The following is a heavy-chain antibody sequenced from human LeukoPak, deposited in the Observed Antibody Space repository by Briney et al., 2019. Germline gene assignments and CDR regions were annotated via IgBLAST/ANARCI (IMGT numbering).Heavy chain of an antibody. V-gene: IGHV3-21*06. CDR2: SDTSGRYV. J-gene: IGHJ3*02. Sequence: GESLRLSCAASGFTFSNYGMNWVRQAPVRGLEWVSFSDTSGRYVYYGDSVKGRFTISRDNAKNLLFLQMNGLRAEDTALYYCARGRSITLLRGVAMSDGFDIWGQGAMVAVSS. CDR1: GFTFSNYG. D-gene: IGHD3-10*01. CDR3: ARGRSITLLRGVAMSDGFDI.